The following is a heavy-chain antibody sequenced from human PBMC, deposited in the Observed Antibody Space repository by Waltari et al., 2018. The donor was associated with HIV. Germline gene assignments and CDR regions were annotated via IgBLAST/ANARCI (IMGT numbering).Heavy chain of an antibody. CDR1: LGSFSASS. D-gene: IGHD2-2*02. CDR2: ITQRGTT. CDR3: ARARYCSSTRCYTKGRRNSFYYYALDV. V-gene: IGHV4-34*01. Sequence: QVQLQQSAAGLLKPSETLSLTCAVSLGSFSASSWSWLLQPPGKGLAWIGEITQRGTTNYNPALKSRVIISVDTSMNQFALKLSSGTAADTSVYYCARARYCSSTRCYTKGRRNSFYYYALDVWGQGTTVTVSS. J-gene: IGHJ6*02.